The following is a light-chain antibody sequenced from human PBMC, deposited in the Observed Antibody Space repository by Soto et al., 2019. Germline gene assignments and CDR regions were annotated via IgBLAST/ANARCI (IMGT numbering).Light chain of an antibody. J-gene: IGKJ1*01. CDR1: QSVSSN. Sequence: EIVMTHPQDTLSASPCERATLSFSASQSVSSNLAWYQQKPGQAPRLLIYGTSTRATGIPARFSGSGSGTEFTLTIDSLQSEDFAVYYCQQYNKWRTFGQGTKVDIK. CDR2: GTS. CDR3: QQYNKWRT. V-gene: IGKV3-15*01.